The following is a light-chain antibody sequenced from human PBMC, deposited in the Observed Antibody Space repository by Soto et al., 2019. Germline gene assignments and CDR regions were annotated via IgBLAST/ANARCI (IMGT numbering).Light chain of an antibody. J-gene: IGLJ2*01. CDR1: SSNIGNNY. Sequence: QSVLTQPPSVSAAPGQKVTISCSGSSSNIGNNYVSWYQQLPGTAPKLLIYDNSRRPSGIPDRFSGSKSGTSATLGITGLQTGDEADYYCGTWDYSLSAVVFGGGTKLTVL. CDR3: GTWDYSLSAVV. V-gene: IGLV1-51*01. CDR2: DNS.